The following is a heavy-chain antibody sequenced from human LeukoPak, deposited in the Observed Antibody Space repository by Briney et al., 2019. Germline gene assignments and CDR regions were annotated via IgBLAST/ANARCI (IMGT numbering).Heavy chain of an antibody. J-gene: IGHJ4*02. CDR1: GGSISSGGYS. D-gene: IGHD3-16*01. Sequence: SETLSLTCTVSGGSISSGGYSWSWIRQPPGKGLEWIGYIYHSGSTYYNPSLKSRVTTSVDRSKNQFSLKLSSVTAADTAVYYCARSRGGYFDYWGQGTPVTVSS. CDR2: IYHSGST. CDR3: ARSRGGYFDY. V-gene: IGHV4-30-2*01.